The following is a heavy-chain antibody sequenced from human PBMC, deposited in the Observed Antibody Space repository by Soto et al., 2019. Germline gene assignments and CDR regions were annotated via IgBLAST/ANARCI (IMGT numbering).Heavy chain of an antibody. CDR3: ARWSSSSFYFDY. V-gene: IGHV4-4*07. CDR1: GGSISSYY. D-gene: IGHD6-13*01. Sequence: SETLSLTCTVSGGSISSYYWSWIRQPAGKGLEWIGRIYTSGSTNYNPSLKGRVTMSVDTSKNQFSLKLSSVTAADTAVYYCARWSSSSFYFDYWGQGTLVTVSS. J-gene: IGHJ4*02. CDR2: IYTSGST.